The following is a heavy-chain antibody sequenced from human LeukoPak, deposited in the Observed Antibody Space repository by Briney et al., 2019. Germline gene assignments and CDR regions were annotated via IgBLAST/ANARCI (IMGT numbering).Heavy chain of an antibody. Sequence: SETLSLTCTVSGGSISSGGYYWRWIRQHPGKGLEWIGYIYYSGSTYYNPSLKSRVTISVDTSKNQFSLKLSSVTAADTAVYYCARGRRWLQFSDYWGQGTLVTVSS. J-gene: IGHJ4*02. CDR1: GGSISSGGYY. D-gene: IGHD5-24*01. V-gene: IGHV4-31*03. CDR3: ARGRRWLQFSDY. CDR2: IYYSGST.